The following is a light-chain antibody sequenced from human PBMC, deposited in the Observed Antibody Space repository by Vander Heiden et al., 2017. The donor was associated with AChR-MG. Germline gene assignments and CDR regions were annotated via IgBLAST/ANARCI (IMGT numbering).Light chain of an antibody. CDR2: DVS. CDR3: QQYNSYPWT. CDR1: QSISNW. Sequence: DIQMTQSPSTLSASIGDRVTITCRASQSISNWLAWYQQKPGKAPKLLIYDVSSLESGVPSRFSGSESGTDFTLTINSLQPDDLAVYYCQQYNSYPWTFGQGTRVEI. V-gene: IGKV1-5*01. J-gene: IGKJ1*01.